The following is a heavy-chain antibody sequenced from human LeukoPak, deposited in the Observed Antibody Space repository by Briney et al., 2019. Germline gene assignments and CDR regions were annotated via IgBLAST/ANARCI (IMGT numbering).Heavy chain of an antibody. CDR3: ARGGLRYFDY. D-gene: IGHD3-9*01. CDR1: IGSISSSKW. J-gene: IGHJ4*02. V-gene: IGHV4-4*02. Sequence: PSETLSLTCSVSIGSISSSKWWSWVRQSPGKGLEWIGYIYYSGSTNYNPSLKSRVTISVDTSKNQFSLKLSSVTAADTAVYYCARGGLRYFDYWGQGTLVTVSS. CDR2: IYYSGST.